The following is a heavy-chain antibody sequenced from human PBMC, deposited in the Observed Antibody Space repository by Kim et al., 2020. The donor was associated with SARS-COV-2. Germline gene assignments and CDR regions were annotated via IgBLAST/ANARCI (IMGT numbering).Heavy chain of an antibody. CDR3: ARRGWGAVNFDY. Sequence: RYSPSFQGQVTFSADKSISTAFLQWSSLKASDTAMYYCARRGWGAVNFDYWGQGTLVTVSS. D-gene: IGHD3-16*01. J-gene: IGHJ4*02. V-gene: IGHV5-51*01.